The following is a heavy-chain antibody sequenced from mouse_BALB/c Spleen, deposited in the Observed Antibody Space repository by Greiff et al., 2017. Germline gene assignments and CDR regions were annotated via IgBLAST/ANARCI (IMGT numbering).Heavy chain of an antibody. CDR3: ARHGLTYYFDY. Sequence: EVQLVESGGGLVKPGGSLKLSCAASGFAFSSYDMSWVRQTPEKRLEWVAYISSGGGSTYYPDTVKGRFTISRDNAKNTLYLQMSSLKSEDTAMYYCARHGLTYYFDYWGQGTTLTVSS. J-gene: IGHJ2*01. CDR2: ISSGGGST. V-gene: IGHV5-12-1*01. CDR1: GFAFSSYD. D-gene: IGHD1-3*01.